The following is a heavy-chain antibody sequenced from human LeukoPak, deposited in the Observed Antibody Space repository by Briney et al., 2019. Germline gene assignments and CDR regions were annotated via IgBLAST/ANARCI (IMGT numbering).Heavy chain of an antibody. D-gene: IGHD2-8*01. CDR2: IYYSGST. Sequence: SQTLSLTCTVSGGSISSGGYYWSWIRQHPGKGLEWIGYIYYSGSTYYNPSLKSRVTISVDTSKNQFSLKLSSVTATDTAVYYCARDARVCTNGVCYGMDVWGQGTTVTVSS. V-gene: IGHV4-31*03. CDR1: GGSISSGGYY. CDR3: ARDARVCTNGVCYGMDV. J-gene: IGHJ6*02.